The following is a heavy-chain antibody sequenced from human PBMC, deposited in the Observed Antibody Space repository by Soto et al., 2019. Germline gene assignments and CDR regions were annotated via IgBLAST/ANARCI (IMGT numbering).Heavy chain of an antibody. CDR1: GFTFSTYA. V-gene: IGHV3-30-3*01. J-gene: IGHJ6*02. CDR2: ISYDGSNE. D-gene: IGHD3-16*01. Sequence: PGGSLRLSCAASGFTFSTYAMHWVRQAPGKGLEWVAVISYDGSNEYYVDSVKGRFTISRDNSKNTLYLQMNSLRAEDTAVYYCAKDGGLGGAPWYYGMDVWGQGTTVTVSS. CDR3: AKDGGLGGAPWYYGMDV.